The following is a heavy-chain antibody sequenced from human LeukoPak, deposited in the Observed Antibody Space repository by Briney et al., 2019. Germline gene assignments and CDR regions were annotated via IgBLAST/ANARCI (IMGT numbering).Heavy chain of an antibody. D-gene: IGHD4-17*01. CDR1: GFTVSNNY. Sequence: PGGSLRRSCAASGFTVSNNYMSWVRQAPGKGLEWVSVIYSGGSTHYADSVKGRFIISRDNSKNTVYLQMNSLRAEDTAVYYCARMNDYGDYLRYWGQGTLVTVSS. CDR2: IYSGGST. CDR3: ARMNDYGDYLRY. J-gene: IGHJ4*02. V-gene: IGHV3-53*01.